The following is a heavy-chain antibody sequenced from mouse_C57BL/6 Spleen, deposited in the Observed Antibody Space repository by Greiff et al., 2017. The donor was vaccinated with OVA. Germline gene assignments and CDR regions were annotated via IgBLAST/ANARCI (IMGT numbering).Heavy chain of an antibody. Sequence: EVKLMESGGGLVKPGGSLKLSCAASGFTFSDYGMHWVRQAPEKGLEWVAYISSGSSTIYYADTVKGRFTISRDNAKNTLFLQMTSLRSEDTAMYYCAKGASYDGYPYWYFDVWGTGTTVTVSS. CDR2: ISSGSSTI. J-gene: IGHJ1*03. CDR3: AKGASYDGYPYWYFDV. V-gene: IGHV5-17*01. D-gene: IGHD2-3*01. CDR1: GFTFSDYG.